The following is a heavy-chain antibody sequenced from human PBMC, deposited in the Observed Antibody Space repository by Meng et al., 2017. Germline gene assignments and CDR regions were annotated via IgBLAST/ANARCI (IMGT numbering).Heavy chain of an antibody. V-gene: IGHV7-4-1*02. D-gene: IGHD1-26*01. CDR2: INTNTGNP. CDR3: ARENRWEPPDY. CDR1: GYTFTSYE. J-gene: IGHJ4*02. Sequence: QVQLGESGAEVKKPGGLVKVACKASGYTFTSYEINWVRQATGQGLEWMGWINTNTGNPTYAQGFTGRFVFSLDTSVSTAYLQISSLKAEDTAVYYCARENRWEPPDYWGQGTLVTVSS.